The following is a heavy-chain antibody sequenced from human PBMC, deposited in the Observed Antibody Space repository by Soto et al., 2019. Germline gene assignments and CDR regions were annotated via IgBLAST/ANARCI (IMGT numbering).Heavy chain of an antibody. J-gene: IGHJ5*02. V-gene: IGHV1-2*02. CDR3: ARARGVVVPAAKRSRWFDP. Sequence: ASVKVSCKASGYTFTGYYMHWVRQAPGQGLEWMGWINPNSGGTNYAQKFQGRVTMTRDTSISTAYMELSRLGSDDTAVYYCARARGVVVPAAKRSRWFDPWGQGTLVTVSS. D-gene: IGHD2-2*01. CDR1: GYTFTGYY. CDR2: INPNSGGT.